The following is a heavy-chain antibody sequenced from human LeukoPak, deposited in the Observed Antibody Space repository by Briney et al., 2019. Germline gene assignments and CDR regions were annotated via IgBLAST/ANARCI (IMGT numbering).Heavy chain of an antibody. Sequence: PSETLSLTCTVSGGSISSGTFYWGWIRQPPGKDLEWIGTISYSGSTYYNPSLKSRVTISVDKSKNHFSLKLTSVTAADTAVYYCARESSPYYDYVWGSYRYKGYFDYWGQGTLVTVSS. V-gene: IGHV4-39*07. CDR3: ARESSPYYDYVWGSYRYKGYFDY. J-gene: IGHJ4*02. D-gene: IGHD3-16*02. CDR1: GGSISSGTFY. CDR2: ISYSGST.